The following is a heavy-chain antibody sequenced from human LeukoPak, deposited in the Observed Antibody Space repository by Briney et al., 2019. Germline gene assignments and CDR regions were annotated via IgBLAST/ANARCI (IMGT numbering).Heavy chain of an antibody. CDR1: GGSISSSSYY. CDR2: IYYSGST. CDR3: ARDWVVAATPCWFDP. Sequence: PSETLSLTCTVSGGSISSSSYYWGWIRQPPGKGLEWIGSIYYSGSTYYNPSLKSRVTISVDTSKNQFSLKLSSVTAADTAVYYCARDWVVAATPCWFDPWGQGTLVTVSS. D-gene: IGHD2-15*01. J-gene: IGHJ5*02. V-gene: IGHV4-39*07.